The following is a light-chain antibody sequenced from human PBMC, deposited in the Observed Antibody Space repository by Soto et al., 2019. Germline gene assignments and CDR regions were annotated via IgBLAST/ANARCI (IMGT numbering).Light chain of an antibody. CDR2: GAS. V-gene: IGKV3-20*01. CDR3: QQYGSSPWT. J-gene: IGKJ1*01. CDR1: QSVSSNY. Sequence: EIVLTQSPGTLSLSPGERATHSCRASQSVSSNYLAWYQQKPGQAPRLLIYGASSRATGIPDRFSGSGSGTDFTLAISRLEPEDLAVYYCQQYGSSPWTFGLGTTVEI.